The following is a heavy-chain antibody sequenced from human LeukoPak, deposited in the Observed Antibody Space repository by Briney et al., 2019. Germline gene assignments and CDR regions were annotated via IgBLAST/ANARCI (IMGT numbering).Heavy chain of an antibody. J-gene: IGHJ6*03. CDR3: AKDRLRRWFGECMDV. CDR1: GFTFSSYG. V-gene: IGHV3-23*01. Sequence: TGGSLRLSCAASGFTFSSYGMSWVRQAPGKGLEWVSAISGSGGSTYYADSVKGRFTISRDNSKNTLYLQMNSLRAEDTAVYYCAKDRLRRWFGECMDVWGKGTTVTISS. D-gene: IGHD3-10*01. CDR2: ISGSGGST.